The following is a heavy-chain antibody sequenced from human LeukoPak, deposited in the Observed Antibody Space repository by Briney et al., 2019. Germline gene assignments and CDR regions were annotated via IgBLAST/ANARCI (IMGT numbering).Heavy chain of an antibody. CDR1: GYTFTSYG. CDR3: AREWDSGSCPDY. V-gene: IGHV1-18*01. D-gene: IGHD1-26*01. J-gene: IGHJ4*02. CDR2: ISAYNGNI. Sequence: SVKVYCKASGYTFTSYGISWVRQAPGQALEWMGWISAYNGNINYAQKLQGRVTMTTDTSTSTAYMELRSLRSDDTAVYYCAREWDSGSCPDYWGQGTLVTVSS.